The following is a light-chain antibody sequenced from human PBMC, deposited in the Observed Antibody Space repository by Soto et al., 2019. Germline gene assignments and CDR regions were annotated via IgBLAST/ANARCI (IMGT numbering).Light chain of an antibody. J-gene: IGKJ3*01. CDR1: QNISNF. CDR3: QKYDGAPPFT. Sequence: DIQLTQSPSSLSASVGDRVTITCRASQNISNFLAWYQLRPGKAPKLLIFAASTLLSGVPSRFSGSGSGTEFTLASSSLQSEDVATYFCQKYDGAPPFTFGPGTRLDIK. CDR2: AAS. V-gene: IGKV1-27*01.